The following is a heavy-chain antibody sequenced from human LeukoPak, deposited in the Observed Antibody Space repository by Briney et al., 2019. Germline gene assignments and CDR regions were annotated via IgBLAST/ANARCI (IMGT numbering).Heavy chain of an antibody. Sequence: SETLSLTCTVSGYSISSGYYWGWIRQPPGKGLEWIGSIYHSGSTYYNPSLKSRVTISVDTSKNQFSLKLSSVTAADTAVYYCARDVQGYSSGWYPNWYDPWGQGTLVTVSS. D-gene: IGHD6-19*01. J-gene: IGHJ5*02. CDR3: ARDVQGYSSGWYPNWYDP. CDR2: IYHSGST. V-gene: IGHV4-38-2*02. CDR1: GYSISSGYY.